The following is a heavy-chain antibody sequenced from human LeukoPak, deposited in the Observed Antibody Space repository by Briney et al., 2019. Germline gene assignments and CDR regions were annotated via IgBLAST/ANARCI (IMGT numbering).Heavy chain of an antibody. J-gene: IGHJ6*03. CDR1: GGSISSSHYY. CDR2: IYYTGST. Sequence: SETLSLTCTVSGGSISSSHYYWSWIRRHPGKGLEWLGYIYYTGSTYYNPSLKSRVAISLDTSKSQFSLKLDSVTAADTAVYYCARDRQGVTGDLYYYYYMDVWGKGTTVTVSS. D-gene: IGHD7-27*01. CDR3: ARDRQGVTGDLYYYYYMDV. V-gene: IGHV4-31*03.